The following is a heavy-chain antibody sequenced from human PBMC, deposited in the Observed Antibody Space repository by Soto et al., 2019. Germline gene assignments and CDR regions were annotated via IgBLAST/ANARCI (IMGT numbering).Heavy chain of an antibody. Sequence: PGGSLRLSCAASGFTFSTYWMHWVRQAPGKGLVWVSRIKSDGSIRDYANSVKGRFTISRDNAKNTLYLQMNSLRAEDTAVYYCVRELADCGGDCLHYWGQGTLVTVSS. CDR1: GFTFSTYW. D-gene: IGHD2-21*02. CDR2: IKSDGSIR. V-gene: IGHV3-74*01. J-gene: IGHJ4*02. CDR3: VRELADCGGDCLHY.